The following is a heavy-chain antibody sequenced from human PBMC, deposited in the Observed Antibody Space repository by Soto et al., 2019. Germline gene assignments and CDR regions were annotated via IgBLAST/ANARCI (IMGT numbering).Heavy chain of an antibody. D-gene: IGHD3-22*01. CDR1: GYTFTGYY. Sequence: GASVKVSCKASGYTFTGYYMHWVRQAPGQGLEWMGWINPNGGGTNYAQKFQGRVTMTRDTSISTAYMELSRLRSDDTAVYYCARGGRYYDSSGYTPLGYWGQGTLVTVSS. V-gene: IGHV1-2*02. CDR2: INPNGGGT. CDR3: ARGGRYYDSSGYTPLGY. J-gene: IGHJ4*02.